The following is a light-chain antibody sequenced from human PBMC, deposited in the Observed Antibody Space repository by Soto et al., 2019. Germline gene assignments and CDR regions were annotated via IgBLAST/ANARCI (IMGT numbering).Light chain of an antibody. J-gene: IGKJ1*01. CDR2: KAS. V-gene: IGKV1-5*03. CDR3: QQYNSYPWT. CDR1: QSISNW. Sequence: DIQMTQSPSTLSASVGDRVTITCRASQSISNWLAWYQQKPGKAPKLLIYKASSLESGVPSRLSGSGSGTEFTLTISSLQPDDFANYYCQQYNSYPWTLGQGTKVEIK.